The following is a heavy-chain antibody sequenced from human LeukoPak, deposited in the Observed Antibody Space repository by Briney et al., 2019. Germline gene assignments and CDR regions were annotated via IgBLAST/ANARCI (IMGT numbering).Heavy chain of an antibody. Sequence: ASVKVSCKASGYTFTSYYMHWVRQAPGQGLEWMGIINPSGGNTSYAQKFQGRVTMTRDTSTSTVYMELSSLRSEDTAVYYCARHHSGYDLALGFDYWGQGTLVTVSS. D-gene: IGHD5-12*01. CDR3: ARHHSGYDLALGFDY. CDR1: GYTFTSYY. CDR2: INPSGGNT. V-gene: IGHV1-46*01. J-gene: IGHJ4*02.